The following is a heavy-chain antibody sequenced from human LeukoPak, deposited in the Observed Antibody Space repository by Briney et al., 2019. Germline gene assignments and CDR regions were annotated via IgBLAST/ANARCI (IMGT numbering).Heavy chain of an antibody. J-gene: IGHJ4*02. CDR2: INPKSGGT. Sequence: GASVKVSCKTSGYPFTGYYMHWVRQAPGQGLEWMGWINPKSGGTNFAQKFQGRVTMTGDTSISTAYMELSRLKFDDTAVYYCARALWFGELGDFDYWGQGTLVTVSS. D-gene: IGHD3-10*01. CDR3: ARALWFGELGDFDY. V-gene: IGHV1-2*02. CDR1: GYPFTGYY.